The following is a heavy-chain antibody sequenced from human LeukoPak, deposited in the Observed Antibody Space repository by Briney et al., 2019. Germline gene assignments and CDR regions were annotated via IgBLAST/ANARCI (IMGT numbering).Heavy chain of an antibody. J-gene: IGHJ4*02. CDR3: ARDPIAGRVGYYFDY. CDR1: GGSFSGYY. D-gene: IGHD6-13*01. V-gene: IGHV4-34*01. CDR2: INHSGST. Sequence: SETLSLTCAVYGGSFSGYYWSWVRQPPGKGLEWIGEINHSGSTNYNPSLKSRVTISVDTSKNQFSLKPSSVTAADTAVYYCARDPIAGRVGYYFDYWGQGTLVTVSS.